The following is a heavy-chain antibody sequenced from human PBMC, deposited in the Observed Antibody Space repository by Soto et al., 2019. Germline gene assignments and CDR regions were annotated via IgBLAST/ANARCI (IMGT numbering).Heavy chain of an antibody. CDR3: ARGYYYDSSGYLLDY. D-gene: IGHD3-22*01. CDR1: GGTFSSYT. V-gene: IGHV1-69*02. CDR2: IIPILGIA. Sequence: QVQLVQSGAEVKKPGSSVKVSCKASGGTFSSYTISWVRQAPGQGLEWMGRIIPILGIANYAQKFQGRVTSXXDXSXXTAYMELSSLRSEDTAVYYCARGYYYDSSGYLLDYWGQGTLVTVSS. J-gene: IGHJ4*02.